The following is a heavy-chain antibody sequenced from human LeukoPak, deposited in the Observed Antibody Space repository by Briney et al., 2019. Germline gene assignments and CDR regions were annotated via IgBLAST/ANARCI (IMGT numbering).Heavy chain of an antibody. J-gene: IGHJ4*02. D-gene: IGHD2-2*01. CDR3: YCSSPPTHI. CDR1: GGSFSGYY. CDR2: INHSGST. V-gene: IGHV4-34*01. Sequence: SETLSLTCAVYGGSFSGYYWSWIRQPPGKGLEWIGEINHSGSTNYNPSLKSRVTISVDTSKNQFSLTLSSVTAADTAVYYCYCSSPPTHIWGQGTLVTVSS.